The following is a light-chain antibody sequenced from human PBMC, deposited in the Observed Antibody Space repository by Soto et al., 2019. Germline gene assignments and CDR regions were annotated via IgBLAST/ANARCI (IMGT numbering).Light chain of an antibody. CDR3: QHYNSYSEA. Sequence: DIQMTQSPSTLSGSVGDRVTITCRASQTISSWLAWYQQKPGKAPKLLIYKASTLKSGIPSKFSGSGSGTEFTLTISRLQPDDFATYYCQHYNSYSEAFGQVTKVEL. V-gene: IGKV1-5*03. J-gene: IGKJ1*01. CDR2: KAS. CDR1: QTISSW.